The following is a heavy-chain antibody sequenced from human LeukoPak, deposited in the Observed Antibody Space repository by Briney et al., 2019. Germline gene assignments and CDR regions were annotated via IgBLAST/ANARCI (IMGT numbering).Heavy chain of an antibody. Sequence: SPSETLSLTCTVSGYSISNDYYWGWIRQPPGKGLEWIGSIYYSGSTYYNPSLKSRVTISVDTSKNQFSLKLSSVTAADTAVYYCARGALCTNGVCYRLLGAFDIWGQGTMVTVSS. V-gene: IGHV4-38-2*02. D-gene: IGHD2-8*01. CDR3: ARGALCTNGVCYRLLGAFDI. J-gene: IGHJ3*02. CDR1: GYSISNDYY. CDR2: IYYSGST.